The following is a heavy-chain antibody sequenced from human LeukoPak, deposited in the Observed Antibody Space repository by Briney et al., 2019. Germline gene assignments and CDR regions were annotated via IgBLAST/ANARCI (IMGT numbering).Heavy chain of an antibody. D-gene: IGHD3-10*01. J-gene: IGHJ4*02. CDR3: ARGHRYGSGSYYY. Sequence: ASVKVSCKTSGYTFTGYYMHWVRQAPGQGLEWMGWINAGNGNTKYSQKFQGRVTITRDTSASTAYMELSSLRSEDTAVYYCARGHRYGSGSYYYWGQGTLVTVSS. CDR1: GYTFTGYY. CDR2: INAGNGNT. V-gene: IGHV1-3*01.